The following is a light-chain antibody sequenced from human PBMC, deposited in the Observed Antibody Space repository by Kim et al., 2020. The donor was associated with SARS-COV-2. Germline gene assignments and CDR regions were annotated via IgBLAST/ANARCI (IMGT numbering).Light chain of an antibody. J-gene: IGKJ2*01. CDR2: STS. CDR3: QQYGRSPRYT. CDR1: QSVTRSY. V-gene: IGKV3-20*01. Sequence: SPGERATLSCRASQSVTRSYLAWYQQRPGQAPRLLIYSTSSRATGVPDRFSGSGSGTDFTITISRLEPEDFAVYYCQQYGRSPRYTFGQGTKLEI.